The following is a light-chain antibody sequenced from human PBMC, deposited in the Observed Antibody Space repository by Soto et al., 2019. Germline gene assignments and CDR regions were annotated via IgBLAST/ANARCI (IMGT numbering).Light chain of an antibody. V-gene: IGLV2-14*01. CDR2: EAR. J-gene: IGLJ2*01. Sequence: QSALTQPASVSGSPGQSITISCTGTSNDVGANNYVSWYQHHPGKAPKILIYEARNRPSGVSHRFSGSKSGNTASLTISGLQAEDEADYFCTSYTSTSTLVFVGGTKLTVL. CDR3: TSYTSTSTLV. CDR1: SNDVGANNY.